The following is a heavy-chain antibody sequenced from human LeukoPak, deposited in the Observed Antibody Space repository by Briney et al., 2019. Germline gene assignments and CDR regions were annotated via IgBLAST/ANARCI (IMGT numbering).Heavy chain of an antibody. CDR2: ISYDGSNK. CDR1: GFTFSSYA. D-gene: IGHD5-18*01. Sequence: GGSLRLSCAASGFTFSSYAMHWVRQAPGKGLEWVAVISYDGSNKYYADPVKGRFTISRDNSKNTLYLQMNSLRAEDTAVYYCARDGPLHDVDTAMAMDYWGQGTLVTVSS. V-gene: IGHV3-30-3*01. CDR3: ARDGPLHDVDTAMAMDY. J-gene: IGHJ4*02.